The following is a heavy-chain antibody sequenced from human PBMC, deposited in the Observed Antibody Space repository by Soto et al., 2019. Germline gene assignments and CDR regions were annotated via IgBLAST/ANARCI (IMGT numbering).Heavy chain of an antibody. CDR1: GFTFSSYG. D-gene: IGHD3-22*01. CDR2: ISYDGSKK. J-gene: IGHJ5*02. CDR3: MRGSYYDSSAVGA. V-gene: IGHV3-30*03. Sequence: QVQLVESGGGVVQPGRSLRLSCAASGFTFSSYGMQWVRQSPGRGLECVAIISYDGSKKYYADSVKGRFTISRDNSKNTVYLQMNSLRAEDTAVLYCMRGSYYDSSAVGASGQGTLVTVSS.